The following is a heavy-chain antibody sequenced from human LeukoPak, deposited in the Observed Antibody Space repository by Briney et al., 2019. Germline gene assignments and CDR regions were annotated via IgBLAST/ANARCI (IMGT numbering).Heavy chain of an antibody. Sequence: GGSLRLSCAASGFTFSSYGMHWVRQAPGKGLEWVAFIRYDGSNKYYADSVKGRFTISRDNSKNTLYLQMNSLRAEDTAVYYCAKGMVRGVIINYYYYGMDVWGQGTTVTVSS. V-gene: IGHV3-30*02. CDR2: IRYDGSNK. CDR1: GFTFSSYG. D-gene: IGHD3-10*01. CDR3: AKGMVRGVIINYYYYGMDV. J-gene: IGHJ6*02.